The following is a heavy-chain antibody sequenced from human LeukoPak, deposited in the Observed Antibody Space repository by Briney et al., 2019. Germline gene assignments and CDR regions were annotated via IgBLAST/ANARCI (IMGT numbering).Heavy chain of an antibody. V-gene: IGHV4-61*02. CDR2: IYTSRST. Sequence: SETLSLTCTVSGGSISSGSDYWSWIRQPAGKGLEGIGRIYTSRSTNYNPSLKSRVTISVDTSKNQFSLKLSSVTAADTAVYYCARHADDPPRDLDYWGQGPLVTVSS. CDR3: ARHADDPPRDLDY. CDR1: GGSISSGSDY. D-gene: IGHD2-2*01. J-gene: IGHJ4*02.